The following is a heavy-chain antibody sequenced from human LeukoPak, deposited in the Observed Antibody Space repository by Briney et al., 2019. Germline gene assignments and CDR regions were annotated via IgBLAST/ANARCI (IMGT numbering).Heavy chain of an antibody. CDR2: INPNSGGT. J-gene: IGHJ5*02. Sequence: ASVKVSCKASGYTFTGYYMHWVRQAPGQGLEWMGWINPNSGGTNYAQKFQGRVTMTRDTSISTAYMELSRLRSDDTAVYYCARAAITMVRGVIITYNWFDPWGQGTLVTVSS. CDR1: GYTFTGYY. D-gene: IGHD3-10*01. CDR3: ARAAITMVRGVIITYNWFDP. V-gene: IGHV1-2*02.